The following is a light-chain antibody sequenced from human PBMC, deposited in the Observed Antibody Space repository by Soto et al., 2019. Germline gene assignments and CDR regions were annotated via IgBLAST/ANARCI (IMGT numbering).Light chain of an antibody. CDR2: DAS. V-gene: IGKV3-11*01. Sequence: EIVLTQSPATLSLSPGERATLSCRASQSVSNYLAWYQQKPGQAPRLLIYDASNRATGIPARFSGSGSGTDFTLTISSLEPEDFAVYFCQERSNWPQLTFGGGTKVEMK. J-gene: IGKJ4*01. CDR3: QERSNWPQLT. CDR1: QSVSNY.